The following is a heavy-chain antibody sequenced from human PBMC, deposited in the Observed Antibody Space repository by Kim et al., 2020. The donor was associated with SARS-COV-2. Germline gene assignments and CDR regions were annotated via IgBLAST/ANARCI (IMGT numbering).Heavy chain of an antibody. CDR2: IYSGGST. CDR3: ARHPLTVYYYYCLDV. V-gene: IGHV3-66*04. J-gene: IGHJ6*02. CDR1: GFTVSSNY. Sequence: GGSLRLSCAASGFTVSSNYMSWVRQAPGKGLEWVSVIYSGGSTYYADSVKGRFTISRDNSKNTPYLQMNSLRAEDTAVYYCARHPLTVYYYYCLDVWGQG.